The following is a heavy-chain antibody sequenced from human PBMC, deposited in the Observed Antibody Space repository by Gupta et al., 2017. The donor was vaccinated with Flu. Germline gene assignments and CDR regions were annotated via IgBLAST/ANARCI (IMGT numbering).Heavy chain of an antibody. CDR1: MG. CDR3: ARMFXHWGGDCYSWFDP. D-gene: IGHD2-21*02. CDR2: IFSSDEE. V-gene: IGHV2-26*01. Sequence: MGVNWIRQPPGKALEWLAHIFSSDEESYSTSRRNRLTISKDTSKSQVVLTMTNMDPVDTATYXCARMFXHWGGDCYSWFDPWGQGTQVTVSS. J-gene: IGHJ5*02.